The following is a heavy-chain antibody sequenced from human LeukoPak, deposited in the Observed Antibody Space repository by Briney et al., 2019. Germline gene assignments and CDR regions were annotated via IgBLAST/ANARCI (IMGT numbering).Heavy chain of an antibody. CDR2: ISWNSGSI. V-gene: IGHV3-9*01. CDR1: GSTFDDYA. J-gene: IGHJ3*02. CDR3: AKVSVSYGSGTSFGAFDI. D-gene: IGHD3-10*01. Sequence: GGSLRLSCAASGSTFDDYAMHWVRQAPGKGLEWVSGISWNSGSIGYADSVKGRFTISRDNAKNSLYLQMNSLRAEDTALYYCAKVSVSYGSGTSFGAFDIWGQGTMVTVSS.